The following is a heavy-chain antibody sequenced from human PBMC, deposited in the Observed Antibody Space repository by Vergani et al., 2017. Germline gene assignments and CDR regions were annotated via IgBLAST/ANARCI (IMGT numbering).Heavy chain of an antibody. CDR2: ISSSSSYI. CDR3: ARDYHYDSSGYRDAFDI. J-gene: IGHJ3*02. Sequence: EVQLVESGGGLVKPGGSLRLSCAASGFTFSSYSMNWVRQAPGKGLEWVSSISSSSSYIYYADSVKGRFTISRDNAKNSLYLQMNSLRAEDTAVYYCARDYHYDSSGYRDAFDIWGQGTMVTVSS. V-gene: IGHV3-21*01. CDR1: GFTFSSYS. D-gene: IGHD3-22*01.